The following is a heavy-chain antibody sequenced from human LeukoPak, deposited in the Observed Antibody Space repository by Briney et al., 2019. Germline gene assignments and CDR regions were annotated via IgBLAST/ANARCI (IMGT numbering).Heavy chain of an antibody. Sequence: ASVKVSCKASGYTFTSYDINWVRQATGQGLEWMGWMNPNSGNTGYAQKFQGRVTMTRNTSISTAYMELSSLRSEDTAVYYCATDILRLATADYWGQGTLVTVSS. D-gene: IGHD3-9*01. J-gene: IGHJ4*02. CDR3: ATDILRLATADY. CDR2: MNPNSGNT. CDR1: GYTFTSYD. V-gene: IGHV1-8*01.